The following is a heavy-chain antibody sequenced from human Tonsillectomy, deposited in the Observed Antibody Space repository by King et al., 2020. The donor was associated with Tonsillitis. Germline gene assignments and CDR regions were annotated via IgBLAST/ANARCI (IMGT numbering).Heavy chain of an antibody. D-gene: IGHD5-24*01. CDR3: ASGVEMATTDDGIDI. Sequence: AQLVQSGAGVKKPGASVRLSCKESGDSFASFYMHWVRQAPGQGLEWMGVLNPSGGTTRYAQKFQGRVTMTSDTSTTTVYMELSSLRSEDTAVYYCASGVEMATTDDGIDIWGQGTRVTVSS. V-gene: IGHV1-46*03. CDR1: GDSFASFY. CDR2: LNPSGGTT. J-gene: IGHJ3*02.